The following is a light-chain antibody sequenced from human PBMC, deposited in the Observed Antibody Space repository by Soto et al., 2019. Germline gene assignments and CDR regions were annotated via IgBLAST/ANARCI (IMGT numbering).Light chain of an antibody. V-gene: IGLV7-46*01. Sequence: QAVVTQEASLTVSPGGTVTLTCGSTNGTVPYGHNPYWIHQKPGQAPKTLIYDTFQNHSWTPARFSGSLLGVKASLTLSGAQPEDEAEYHCLLFFTSGSTVFGGVTKLTVL. CDR1: NGTVPYGHN. CDR2: DTF. J-gene: IGLJ3*02. CDR3: LLFFTSGSTV.